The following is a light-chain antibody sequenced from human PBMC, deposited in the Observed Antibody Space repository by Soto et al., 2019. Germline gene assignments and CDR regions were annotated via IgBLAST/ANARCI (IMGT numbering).Light chain of an antibody. CDR3: CSYAGTYTLL. CDR2: DII. V-gene: IGLV2-14*03. J-gene: IGLJ2*01. Sequence: QSALTQPASVSGSPGQSITISCTGTSSDVGAYIFVSWYQQHPGKAPKLMIYDIINRPSGVSNRFSGSKSGNTASLTISGLQAEDEADYYCCSYAGTYTLLFGGGTKLTVL. CDR1: SSDVGAYIF.